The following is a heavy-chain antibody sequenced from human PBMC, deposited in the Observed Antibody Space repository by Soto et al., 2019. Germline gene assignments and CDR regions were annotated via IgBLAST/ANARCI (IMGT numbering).Heavy chain of an antibody. CDR2: IIPIFGTA. J-gene: IGHJ6*02. V-gene: IGHV1-69*01. Sequence: QVQLVQSGAEVKKPGSSVKVSCKASGGTFSSYAISWVRQAPGQGLEWRGGIIPIFGTANYAQKFKGRVTITADESTSTAYMELSSLRSEDTAVYYCARGGYCSGGSCHLYYYYYGMDVWGQGTTVTVSS. CDR1: GGTFSSYA. CDR3: ARGGYCSGGSCHLYYYYYGMDV. D-gene: IGHD2-15*01.